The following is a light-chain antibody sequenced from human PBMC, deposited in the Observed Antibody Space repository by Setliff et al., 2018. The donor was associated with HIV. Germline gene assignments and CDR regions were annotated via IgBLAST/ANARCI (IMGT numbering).Light chain of an antibody. CDR2: GVS. CDR3: SLYTSSSTYV. Sequence: QSALTQPASVSGSPGQSITISCTRTRSDVGGYDYVSWYQQHPGKAPKLMIYGVSNRPSGVSNRFSGSKSGNTASLTISGLQAEDEADYYCSLYTSSSTYVFGSGTKVTVL. J-gene: IGLJ1*01. V-gene: IGLV2-14*03. CDR1: RSDVGGYDY.